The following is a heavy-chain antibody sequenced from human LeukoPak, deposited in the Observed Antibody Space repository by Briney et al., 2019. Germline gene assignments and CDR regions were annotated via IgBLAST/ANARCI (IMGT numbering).Heavy chain of an antibody. J-gene: IGHJ3*01. CDR3: ARDLTGAHNWNDNDAFDV. CDR2: IVSSGDTT. D-gene: IGHD1-20*01. V-gene: IGHV3-23*01. CDR1: GFTFSSYA. Sequence: PGGSLRLSCAASGFTFSSYAMHWVRQAPGKGLEWVSAIVSSGDTTYYADSVKGRFTISRDNSKNTLYLQMNSLRAEDTAVYYCARDLTGAHNWNDNDAFDVWGQGTMVTVSS.